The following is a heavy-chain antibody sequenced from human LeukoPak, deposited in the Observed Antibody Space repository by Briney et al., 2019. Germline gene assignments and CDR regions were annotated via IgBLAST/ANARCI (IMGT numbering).Heavy chain of an antibody. CDR1: GFTFSSYG. J-gene: IGHJ6*03. CDR2: ISYDGSNK. V-gene: IGHV3-30*18. D-gene: IGHD6-25*01. CDR3: AKDPGSGQYYYYMDV. Sequence: GRSLRLSCAASGFTFSSYGMHWVRQAPGKGLEWVAVISYDGSNKYYADSVKGRFTISRDNSKNTLYLQMNSLRAEDTAVYYCAKDPGSGQYYYYMDVWGKGTTVTVSS.